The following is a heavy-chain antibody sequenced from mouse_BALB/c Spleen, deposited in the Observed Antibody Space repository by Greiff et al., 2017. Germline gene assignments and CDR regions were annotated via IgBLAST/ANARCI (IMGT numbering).Heavy chain of an antibody. J-gene: IGHJ3*01. V-gene: IGHV2-6-4*01. Sequence: VKLMESGPGLVAPSQSLSITCTVSGFSLSRYSVHWVRQPPGKGLEWLGMIWGGGSTDYNSALKSRLSISKDNSKSQVFLKMNSLQTDDTAMYYCARNFKYGNYPWFAYWGQGTLVTVSA. CDR2: IWGGGST. CDR3: ARNFKYGNYPWFAY. CDR1: GFSLSRYS. D-gene: IGHD2-10*02.